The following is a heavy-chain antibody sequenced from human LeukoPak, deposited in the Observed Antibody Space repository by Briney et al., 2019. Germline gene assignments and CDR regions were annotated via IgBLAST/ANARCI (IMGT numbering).Heavy chain of an antibody. V-gene: IGHV4-59*01. CDR3: ARTTTSYGSGSYYYYMDV. CDR1: GGSISSYY. J-gene: IGHJ6*03. D-gene: IGHD3-10*01. Sequence: TSSETLSLTCTVSGGSISSYYWSWIRQPPGKGLEWIGYIYYSGSTNYNPSLKSRVTISVDTSKNQFSLKLSSVTAADTAVYYCARTTTSYGSGSYYYYMDVWGKGTTVTISS. CDR2: IYYSGST.